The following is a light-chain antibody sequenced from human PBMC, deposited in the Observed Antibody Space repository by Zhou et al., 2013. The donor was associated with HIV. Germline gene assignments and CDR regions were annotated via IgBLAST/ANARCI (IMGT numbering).Light chain of an antibody. Sequence: EIVMTQSPATLSLSPGERAILSCRASQSVSSYLAWYQQKPGQAPRLLIYAASTRATGISARFSGSGSGTEFTLTISSLQSEDFAVYYCQQYGGSPPDTFGQGTKLEI. J-gene: IGKJ2*01. V-gene: IGKV3-15*01. CDR2: AAS. CDR1: QSVSSY. CDR3: QQYGGSPPDT.